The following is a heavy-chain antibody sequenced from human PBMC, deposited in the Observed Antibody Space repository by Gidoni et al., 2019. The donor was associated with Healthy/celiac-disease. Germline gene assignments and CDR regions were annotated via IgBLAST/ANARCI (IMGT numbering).Heavy chain of an antibody. Sequence: EVQLVQSGAEVKKPGESLKISCKGHGSRFTSYWIGWVGQMPGKGLEWMGIIYPGDSDTRYSPSFQGQVTTSADKSISTAYLQWSSLKASDTAMYYCARRRPSGSYFAFDIWGQGTMVTVSS. CDR3: ARRRPSGSYFAFDI. V-gene: IGHV5-51*01. CDR1: GSRFTSYW. D-gene: IGHD1-26*01. J-gene: IGHJ3*02. CDR2: IYPGDSDT.